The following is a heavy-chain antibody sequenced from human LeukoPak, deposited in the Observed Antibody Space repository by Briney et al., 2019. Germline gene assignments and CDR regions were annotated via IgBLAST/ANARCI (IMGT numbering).Heavy chain of an antibody. CDR1: GYTFTNNY. CDR2: INTSSGST. Sequence: ASVKVSCKASGYTFTNNYMHWVRQAPGQGLEWMGIINTSSGSTSYAQKFQGRVTMTRDTSTTTVYMELRSLRSDDTAVYYCASWYYYDSSGSYYFDYWGQGTLVTVSS. J-gene: IGHJ4*02. D-gene: IGHD3-22*01. V-gene: IGHV1-46*01. CDR3: ASWYYYDSSGSYYFDY.